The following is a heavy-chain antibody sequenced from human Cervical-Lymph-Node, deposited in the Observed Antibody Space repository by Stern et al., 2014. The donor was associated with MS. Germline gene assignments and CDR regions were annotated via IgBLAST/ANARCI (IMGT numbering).Heavy chain of an antibody. J-gene: IGHJ6*01. D-gene: IGHD2/OR15-2a*01. CDR2: INAGNGNT. CDR1: GYTFRSYA. CDR3: ARDLKEGNIMYYYGMDV. Sequence: QVQLVQSGAEVKTPGASVKVSCKASGYTFRSYAVHWVRQAPGQRPEWMGWINAGNGNTRYSQKFQGRVTITRDTSANIAYLELSSLRSQDTAVYYCARDLKEGNIMYYYGMDVWGQGTTVTVSS. V-gene: IGHV1-3*01.